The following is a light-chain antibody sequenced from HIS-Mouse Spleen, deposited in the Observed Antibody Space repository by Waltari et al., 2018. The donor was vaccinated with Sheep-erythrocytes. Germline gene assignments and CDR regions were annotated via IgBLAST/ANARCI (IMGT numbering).Light chain of an antibody. CDR1: KLGDKY. V-gene: IGLV3-1*01. J-gene: IGLJ1*01. CDR2: QDS. Sequence: SYELTQPPSVSVSPGQTASITCPGAKLGDKYACWYHQKPGQSPVLVIYQDSKRPSGIPERFSGSNSGNTATLTISGTQAMDEADYYCCSYAGSYNHVFATGTKVTVL. CDR3: CSYAGSYNHV.